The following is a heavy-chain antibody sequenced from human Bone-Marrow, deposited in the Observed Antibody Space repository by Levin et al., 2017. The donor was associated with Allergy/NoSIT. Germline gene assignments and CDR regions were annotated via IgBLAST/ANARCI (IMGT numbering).Heavy chain of an antibody. J-gene: IGHJ4*02. D-gene: IGHD3/OR15-3a*01. V-gene: IGHV3-53*01. CDR1: GLTVSSNY. Sequence: GESLKISCAASGLTVSSNYMFWVRQAPGKGPEWVSAFFATGQTFYIDSVKGRFTIFRDTSKNTLDLQMNSLRPDDTAVYYCARGGTGFDYWGQGTLVAVSS. CDR3: ARGGTGFDY. CDR2: FFATGQT.